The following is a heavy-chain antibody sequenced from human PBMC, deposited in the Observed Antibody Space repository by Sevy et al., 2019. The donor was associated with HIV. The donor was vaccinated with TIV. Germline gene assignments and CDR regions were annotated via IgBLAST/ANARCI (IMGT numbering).Heavy chain of an antibody. Sequence: SETLSLTCAVSGGSFSGFSWNWIRQPPGKGLEWIGEVNHYSPSLKSRATISLDTSKNQFSLKLHSVTAADTAFYFCARGVEGVVPSPILGLGPWSKYWSFDLWGRGTLSPSPQ. J-gene: IGHJ2*01. CDR1: GGSFSGFS. CDR2: VNH. CDR3: ARGVEGVVPSPILGLGPWSKYWSFDL. V-gene: IGHV4-34*01. D-gene: IGHD2-2*02.